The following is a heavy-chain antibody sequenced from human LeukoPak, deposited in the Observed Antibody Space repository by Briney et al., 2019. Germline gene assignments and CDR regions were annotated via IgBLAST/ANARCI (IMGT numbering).Heavy chain of an antibody. J-gene: IGHJ2*01. D-gene: IGHD2-15*01. CDR2: LYHSGTT. CDR3: ARVEVPRDINDCYFDI. V-gene: IGHV4-38-2*02. CDR1: GYSIAHGFF. Sequence: SETLSLTCTVSGYSIAHGFFWAWIRQPPGGGLEWIGSLYHSGTTYYNTSLKSRISTSVDTSKNQFSLKLRLVTAADTAVYYCARVEVPRDINDCYFDIWGRGTLVTVSS.